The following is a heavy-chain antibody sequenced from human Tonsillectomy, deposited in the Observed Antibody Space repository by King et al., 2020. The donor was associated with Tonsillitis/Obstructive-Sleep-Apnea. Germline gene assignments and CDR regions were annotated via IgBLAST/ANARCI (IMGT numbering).Heavy chain of an antibody. CDR2: ISWNSGSI. D-gene: IGHD6-6*01. J-gene: IGHJ4*02. CDR1: GFTFDDYA. Sequence: VQLVESGGGLVQPGRSLRLSCAASGFTFDDYAMHWVRQAPGKGLEWVSSISWNSGSIAYADSVKGRFTLSRDNAKNSLCLQMNSLRAEDTAFYYCAKERGRSSSGPARSFEYWGQGTLVTVSS. V-gene: IGHV3-9*01. CDR3: AKERGRSSSGPARSFEY.